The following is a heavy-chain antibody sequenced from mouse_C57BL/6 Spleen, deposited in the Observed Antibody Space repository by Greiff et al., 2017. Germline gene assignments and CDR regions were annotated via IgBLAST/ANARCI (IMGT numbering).Heavy chain of an antibody. Sequence: EVQLQESGPGMVKPSQSLSLTCTVTGYSITSGYDWHWIRHFPGNKLEWMGYISYSGSTNYNPSLKSRISITHDTSKNHFFLKLNSVTTEDTATYYCARGLDSSGYDYAMDYWGQGTSVTVSS. D-gene: IGHD3-2*02. CDR3: ARGLDSSGYDYAMDY. CDR2: ISYSGST. V-gene: IGHV3-1*01. CDR1: GYSITSGYD. J-gene: IGHJ4*01.